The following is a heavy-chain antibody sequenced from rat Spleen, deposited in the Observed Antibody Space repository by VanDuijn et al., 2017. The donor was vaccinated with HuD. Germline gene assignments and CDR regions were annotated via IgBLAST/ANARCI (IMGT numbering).Heavy chain of an antibody. Sequence: EVQLQESGPGLVKPSQSLSLTCSVTGYSITSSYRWNWIRKFPGNKLEWMGYINSAGSTLYNPSLKSRISITRDTSKNQFFLQVNSVSSEDTATYYCARSDGVHYYLPFADWGQGTLVTASS. V-gene: IGHV3-3*01. CDR2: INSAGST. CDR1: GYSITSSYR. D-gene: IGHD1-1*01. J-gene: IGHJ3*01. CDR3: ARSDGVHYYLPFAD.